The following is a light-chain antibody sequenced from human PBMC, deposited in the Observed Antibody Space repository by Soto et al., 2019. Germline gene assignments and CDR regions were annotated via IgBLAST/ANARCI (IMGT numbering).Light chain of an antibody. V-gene: IGLV1-40*01. CDR3: QSYDSSLSVV. CDR1: SSNIGAGYD. CDR2: GNN. Sequence: QSVLTQPPSVSGAPGQRVTISCTGSSSNIGAGYDVHWYQQLPGTAPKLLIYGNNNRPSGVPNRFSGSKSGTSASLAITGLQAEDEADYYCQSYDSSLSVVFGGGTQLTVL. J-gene: IGLJ3*02.